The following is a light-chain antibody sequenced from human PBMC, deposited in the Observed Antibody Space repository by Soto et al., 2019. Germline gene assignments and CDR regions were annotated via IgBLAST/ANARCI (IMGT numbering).Light chain of an antibody. CDR1: SSDVGGYNF. J-gene: IGLJ3*02. CDR3: GSFTTSRIWV. V-gene: IGLV2-14*01. Sequence: QSALTQPASVSGSPGQSITISCTGTSSDVGGYNFVSWYQQHPGKAPKLMIYEVNNRPSGVSNRFSGSKSGNTASLTISGLQAEDEADYFCGSFTTSRIWVFGGGTKLTVL. CDR2: EVN.